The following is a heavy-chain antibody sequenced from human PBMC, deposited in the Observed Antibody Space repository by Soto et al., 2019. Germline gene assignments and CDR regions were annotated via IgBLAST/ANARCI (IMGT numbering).Heavy chain of an antibody. CDR1: GFTFSSYG. J-gene: IGHJ4*02. CDR2: IWYDGSNK. Sequence: QVQLVESGGGVVQPGRSLRLSCAAYGFTFSSYGMHWVRQAPGKGLEWVAVIWYDGSNKYYADSVKGRFTISRDNSKNTLYLQMNSLRAEDTAVYYCARDITGYSSSLDYWGQGTLVTVSS. D-gene: IGHD6-13*01. V-gene: IGHV3-33*01. CDR3: ARDITGYSSSLDY.